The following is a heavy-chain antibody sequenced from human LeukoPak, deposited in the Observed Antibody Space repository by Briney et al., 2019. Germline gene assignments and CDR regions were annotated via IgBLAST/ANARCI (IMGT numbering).Heavy chain of an antibody. J-gene: IGHJ6*04. Sequence: SETLSLTCTVSGGSISSYYWSWIRQPPGKGLEWIGYIYYSGSTNYNPSLKSRVTISVDTSKNQFSLKLSSVTAADTAVYYCARDGSGSYRADYYYGMDVWGKGTTVTVSS. CDR3: ARDGSGSYRADYYYGMDV. CDR1: GGSISSYY. CDR2: IYYSGST. V-gene: IGHV4-59*01. D-gene: IGHD3-10*01.